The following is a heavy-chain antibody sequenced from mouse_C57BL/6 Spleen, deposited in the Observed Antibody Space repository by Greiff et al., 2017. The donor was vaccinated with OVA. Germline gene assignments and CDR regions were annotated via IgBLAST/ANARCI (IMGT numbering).Heavy chain of an antibody. Sequence: DVQLQESGGGLVQPGGSMKLSCVASGFTFSNYWMNWVRQSPEKGLEWVAQIRLKSDNYATHYAESVKGRFTISRDDSKSSVYLQMNNLRAEDTGIYYCTEYYGYVYAMDYWGQGTSVTVSS. V-gene: IGHV6-3*01. J-gene: IGHJ4*01. D-gene: IGHD2-2*01. CDR3: TEYYGYVYAMDY. CDR2: IRLKSDNYAT. CDR1: GFTFSNYW.